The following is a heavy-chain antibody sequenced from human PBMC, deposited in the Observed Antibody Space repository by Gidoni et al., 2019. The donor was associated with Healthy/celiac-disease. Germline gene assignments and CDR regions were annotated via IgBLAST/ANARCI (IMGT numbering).Heavy chain of an antibody. CDR2: IYHSGST. Sequence: QVQLQESGPGLVKPSGTLSLTCAVSGGSISSSNWWSWVRQPPGKGLEWIGEIYHSGSTNYNPSLKSRVTISVDKSKNQFSLKLSSVTAADTAVYYCARWGSYSSGWYQDYYFDYWGQGTLVTVSS. CDR3: ARWGSYSSGWYQDYYFDY. CDR1: GGSISSSNW. V-gene: IGHV4-4*02. D-gene: IGHD6-19*01. J-gene: IGHJ4*02.